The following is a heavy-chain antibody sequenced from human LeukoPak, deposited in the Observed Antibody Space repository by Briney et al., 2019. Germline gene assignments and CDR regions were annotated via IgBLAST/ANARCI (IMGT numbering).Heavy chain of an antibody. D-gene: IGHD4-23*01. CDR1: GFTFSSYG. CDR2: IWYDGSNK. J-gene: IGHJ4*02. CDR3: ARDYGGSPLEYYFDY. V-gene: IGHV3-33*01. Sequence: PGGSLRLSCAASGFTFSSYGMHWVRQAPGKGLEWVAVIWYDGSNKYYADSVKGRFTISRDNFKNTLYLQMNSLRAEDTAVYYCARDYGGSPLEYYFDYWGQGTLVTVSS.